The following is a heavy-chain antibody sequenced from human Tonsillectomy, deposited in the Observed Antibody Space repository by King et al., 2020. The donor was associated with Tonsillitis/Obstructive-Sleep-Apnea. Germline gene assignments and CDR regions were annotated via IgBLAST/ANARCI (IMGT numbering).Heavy chain of an antibody. Sequence: QLVQSGAEVKKPGSSVKVSCKASGDTFSSYAFSWVRQAPGQGLEWMGGIIPIFNTVNYAQKFQGRVTITVAKSTSTVHMELRSLKSEDTALYYCARGAEPTYYDILTGSYFDYWGQGTLVTVSS. CDR2: IIPIFNTV. J-gene: IGHJ4*02. V-gene: IGHV1-69*06. CDR1: GDTFSSYA. D-gene: IGHD3-9*01. CDR3: ARGAEPTYYDILTGSYFDY.